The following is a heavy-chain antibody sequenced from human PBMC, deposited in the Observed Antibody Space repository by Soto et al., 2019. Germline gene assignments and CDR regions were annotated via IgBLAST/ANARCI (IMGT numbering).Heavy chain of an antibody. CDR1: GFTFSSYA. Sequence: GGSLRLSCAASGFTFSSYAMHWVRQAPGKGLEWVAVISYDGSNKYYADSVKGRFTISRDNSKNTLYLQMNSLRAEDTAVYYCARPTVTRPYFDDWGQGTLVTVSS. CDR3: ARPTVTRPYFDD. J-gene: IGHJ4*02. CDR2: ISYDGSNK. V-gene: IGHV3-30-3*01. D-gene: IGHD4-4*01.